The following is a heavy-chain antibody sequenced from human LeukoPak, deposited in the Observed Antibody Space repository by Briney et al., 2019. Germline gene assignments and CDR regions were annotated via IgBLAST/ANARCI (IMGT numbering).Heavy chain of an antibody. CDR2: ISWNSGSI. J-gene: IGHJ3*02. D-gene: IGHD1-26*01. Sequence: SLRLSFADSGFTFDDYAMHWVRAAPGEGLGWGSGISWNSGSIGYADSVKGRFTISRDNAKNSLYLQMNSLRAEDTALYYCAKDGGSYNLYAFNIWGQGTMVTVSS. CDR1: GFTFDDYA. CDR3: AKDGGSYNLYAFNI. V-gene: IGHV3-9*01.